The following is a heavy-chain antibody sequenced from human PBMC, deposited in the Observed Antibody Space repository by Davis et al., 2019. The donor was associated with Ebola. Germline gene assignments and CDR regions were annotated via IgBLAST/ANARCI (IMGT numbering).Heavy chain of an antibody. Sequence: GESLKISCAASGFTFSSYSMNWVRQAPGKGLEWVSSISSSSSYIYYADSVKGRFTISRDNSKNSLYLQMNSLRDEDTAVYYCACTIFGTIGNFDYWGQGTLVTVSS. CDR3: ACTIFGTIGNFDY. CDR2: ISSSSSYI. J-gene: IGHJ4*02. D-gene: IGHD3-3*01. CDR1: GFTFSSYS. V-gene: IGHV3-21*01.